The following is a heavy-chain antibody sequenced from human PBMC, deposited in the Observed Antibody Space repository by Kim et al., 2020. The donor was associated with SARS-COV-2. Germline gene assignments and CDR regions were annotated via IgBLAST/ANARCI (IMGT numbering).Heavy chain of an antibody. CDR2: FYYSGST. CDR1: GGSISSSSYY. V-gene: IGHV4-39*01. D-gene: IGHD1-26*01. J-gene: IGHJ3*01. Sequence: SETLSLTCTVSGGSISSSSYYWGWIRQPPGKGLEWIGNFYYSGSTDYNPSLASRVTISVDTSKDQFSLKLSSVTAADTAVYYCARQGPYRGLGWGQGTMVTVSS. CDR3: ARQGPYRGLG.